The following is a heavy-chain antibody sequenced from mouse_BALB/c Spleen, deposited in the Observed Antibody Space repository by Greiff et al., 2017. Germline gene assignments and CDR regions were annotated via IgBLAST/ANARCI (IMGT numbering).Heavy chain of an antibody. Sequence: EVKVEESGGGLVKPGGSLKLSCAASGFAFSSYDMSWVRQTPEKRLEWVAYISSGGGSTYYPDTVKGRFTISRDNAKNTLYLQMSSLKSEDTAMYYCARHAITTVVATRYFDVWGAGTTVTVSS. CDR2: ISSGGGST. D-gene: IGHD1-1*01. V-gene: IGHV5-12-1*01. CDR1: GFAFSSYD. J-gene: IGHJ1*01. CDR3: ARHAITTVVATRYFDV.